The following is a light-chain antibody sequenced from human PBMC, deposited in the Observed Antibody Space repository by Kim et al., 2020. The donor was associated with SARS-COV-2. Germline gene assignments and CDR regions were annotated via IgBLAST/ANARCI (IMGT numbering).Light chain of an antibody. Sequence: SITLSDTGTISDVGSYNLVSWYQQHPGKAPKLMIYEVSKRPSGVSNRFSGSKSGNTASLTISGLQAEDEADYYCCSYAGSSTYVVFGGGTQLTVL. CDR1: ISDVGSYNL. CDR3: CSYAGSSTYVV. J-gene: IGLJ2*01. V-gene: IGLV2-23*02. CDR2: EVS.